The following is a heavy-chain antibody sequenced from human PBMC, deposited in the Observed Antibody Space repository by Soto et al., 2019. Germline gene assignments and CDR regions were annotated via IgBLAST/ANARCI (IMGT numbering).Heavy chain of an antibody. V-gene: IGHV3-66*01. Sequence: GGSLRLSCAASGFTVSSNYMSWVRQAPGKGLEWVSVIYSGGSTYYADSVKGRFTISRDNSKNTLYLQMNSLRAEDTAVYYCARDRGSGYDYWDYWGQGTLVTVSS. J-gene: IGHJ4*02. CDR1: GFTVSSNY. CDR2: IYSGGST. D-gene: IGHD5-12*01. CDR3: ARDRGSGYDYWDY.